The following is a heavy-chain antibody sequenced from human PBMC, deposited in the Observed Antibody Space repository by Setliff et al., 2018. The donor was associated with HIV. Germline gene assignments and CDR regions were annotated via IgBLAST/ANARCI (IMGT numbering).Heavy chain of an antibody. Sequence: PSETLSLTCNVSGDSISRFSWSWIRQPPGKGLERIGHIYTSGSTNYNSSLKSRLTISVDTSKNQVSLKLTSVTAADTGVYYCARLAMRGVIGDPNWFDPWGQGTLVTVSS. D-gene: IGHD3-16*02. CDR2: IYTSGST. CDR3: ARLAMRGVIGDPNWFDP. V-gene: IGHV4-4*08. J-gene: IGHJ5*02. CDR1: GDSISRFS.